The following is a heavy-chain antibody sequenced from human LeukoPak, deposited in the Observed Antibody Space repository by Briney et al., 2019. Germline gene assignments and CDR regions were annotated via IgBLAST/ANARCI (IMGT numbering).Heavy chain of an antibody. CDR3: ARARYSSSWYPPFDY. CDR2: ISSSGSTI. D-gene: IGHD6-13*01. Sequence: GGSLRLSCAASGFTFSDYYMSWIRQAPGKGLEWVSYISSSGSTIYYADSVKGRFTISRDNAKNSLYLQMNSLRAEDTAVYYCARARYSSSWYPPFDYWGQGTLVTVSS. V-gene: IGHV3-11*04. J-gene: IGHJ4*02. CDR1: GFTFSDYY.